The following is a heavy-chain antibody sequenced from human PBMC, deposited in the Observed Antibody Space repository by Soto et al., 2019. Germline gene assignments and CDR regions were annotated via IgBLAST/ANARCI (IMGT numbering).Heavy chain of an antibody. CDR3: ASMGYHYGSGSYPLDY. Sequence: PSETLSLTCTVSGGSVSSGSYYWNWIRQPPGKGLEWIGYIFYSGSTTYNPSLKSRVTISLDTSKNQFSLNLRSVTAADTAVYYCASMGYHYGSGSYPLDYWGQGTLVTVSS. CDR1: GGSVSSGSYY. D-gene: IGHD3-10*01. CDR2: IFYSGST. V-gene: IGHV4-61*01. J-gene: IGHJ4*02.